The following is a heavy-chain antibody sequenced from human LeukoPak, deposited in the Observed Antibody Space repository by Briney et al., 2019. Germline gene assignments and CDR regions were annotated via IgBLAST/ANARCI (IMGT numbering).Heavy chain of an antibody. CDR3: ARDSRITIFGVVIGGNWFDP. V-gene: IGHV1-18*01. CDR1: GYTFTSYG. D-gene: IGHD3-3*01. Sequence: ASVKVSCKASGYTFTSYGISWVRQAPGQGLEWMGWISAYNGNTNYSQKLQGRVTMTTDTSTSTAHMELRSLRSDDTAVYYCARDSRITIFGVVIGGNWFDPWGQGTLVTVSS. CDR2: ISAYNGNT. J-gene: IGHJ5*02.